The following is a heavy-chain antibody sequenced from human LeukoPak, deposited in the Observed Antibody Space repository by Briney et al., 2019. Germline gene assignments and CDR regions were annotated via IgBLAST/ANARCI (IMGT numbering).Heavy chain of an antibody. D-gene: IGHD2-2*01. CDR3: TTLGYCSSTSCPGCDY. J-gene: IGHJ4*02. CDR2: IITKTDGGTT. V-gene: IGHV3-15*07. Sequence: PGGSLRLSCAASGFTFSNAWMNWVRQAPGKGLEWVGRIITKTDGGTTDYAAPVKGRFTISRDDSKNTLYLQMNSLKTEDTAVYYCTTLGYCSSTSCPGCDYWGQGTLVTVSS. CDR1: GFTFSNAW.